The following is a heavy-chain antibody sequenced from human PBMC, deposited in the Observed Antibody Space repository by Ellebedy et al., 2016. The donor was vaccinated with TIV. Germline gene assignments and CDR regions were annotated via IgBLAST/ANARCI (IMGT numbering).Heavy chain of an antibody. CDR2: IYYSGST. CDR3: ARGHGWLDY. Sequence: SETLSLTXTVSGGSISSSSHYWGWIRQPPGKGLEWIGSIYYSGSTYYNPSLKSRVTMSMDTSKNEFSLKLNSVTAADTAVYFCARGHGWLDYWGQGTLVTVSS. CDR1: GGSISSSSHY. J-gene: IGHJ4*02. D-gene: IGHD6-19*01. V-gene: IGHV4-39*07.